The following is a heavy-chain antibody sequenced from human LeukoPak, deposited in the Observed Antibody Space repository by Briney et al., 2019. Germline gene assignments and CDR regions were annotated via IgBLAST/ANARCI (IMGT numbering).Heavy chain of an antibody. J-gene: IGHJ3*01. D-gene: IGHD2-15*01. CDR2: ISGSGATT. CDR3: AKAPNSGGNCYDASDV. Sequence: GGSLRLSCAPSGFTFSSYAMSWVRQAPGRGLEWVSPISGSGATTYYTDSAKGRFTISRDNPKITLYLQMDSLRAEDTAMYYCAKAPNSGGNCYDASDVWGQGTMVTVSS. CDR1: GFTFSSYA. V-gene: IGHV3-23*01.